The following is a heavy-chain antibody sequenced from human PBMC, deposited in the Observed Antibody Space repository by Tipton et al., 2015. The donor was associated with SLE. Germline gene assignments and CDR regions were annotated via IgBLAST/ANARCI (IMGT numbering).Heavy chain of an antibody. CDR3: ARTQYTFGGVIAPFDY. J-gene: IGHJ4*02. D-gene: IGHD3-16*02. CDR1: GGSFSGYH. V-gene: IGHV4-34*01. Sequence: LRLSCAVYGGSFSGYHWSWIRQPPGKGLEWIGEINHSGGTNHNSSLKSRVSFSIDTSKHQFSLKLNSVTAADTAVYYCARTQYTFGGVIAPFDYWGQGTLVTVSS. CDR2: INHSGGT.